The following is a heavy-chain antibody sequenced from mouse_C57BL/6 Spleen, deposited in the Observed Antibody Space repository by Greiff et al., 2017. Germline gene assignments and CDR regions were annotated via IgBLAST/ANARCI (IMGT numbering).Heavy chain of an antibody. D-gene: IGHD1-1*01. CDR3: ARSTVVAFDY. Sequence: QVQLQQPGAELVKPGASVKLSCKASGYTFTSYWMPWVKQRPGQGLEWIGMIHPNSGSTNYNAKFKSKATLTVDKSSSTAYMQLSSLTSEDSAVYYCARSTVVAFDYWGQGTTLTVSS. CDR1: GYTFTSYW. CDR2: IHPNSGST. V-gene: IGHV1-64*01. J-gene: IGHJ2*01.